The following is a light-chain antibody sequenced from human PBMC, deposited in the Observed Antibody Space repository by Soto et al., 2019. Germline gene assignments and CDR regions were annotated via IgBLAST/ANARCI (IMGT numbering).Light chain of an antibody. CDR3: SSYTSSSTLVV. CDR1: TSNIGTFY. CDR2: LGD. J-gene: IGLJ2*01. Sequence: QSVLTQPPSASSTPGQTVTISCSGSTSNIGTFYVYWYQHLPGTAPKLLIYLGDQRASGVSDRFSGSKSGTSASLAINGLRSDDEADYYCSSYTSSSTLVVFGGGTKLTVL. V-gene: IGLV1-47*02.